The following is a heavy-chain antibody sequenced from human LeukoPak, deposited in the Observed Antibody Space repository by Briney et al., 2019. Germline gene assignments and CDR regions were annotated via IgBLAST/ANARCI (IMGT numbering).Heavy chain of an antibody. D-gene: IGHD2-2*01. V-gene: IGHV4-34*01. CDR1: GGSFSGYY. Sequence: SETLSLTCAVYGGSFSGYYWSWIRQPPGKGLEWIGEINHSGSTNYNPSLKSRVTISVDTSKNQFSLKLSSVTAADTAVYYCARGMGCSSTSCYLWSCYYYGMDVWGQGTTVTVSS. CDR3: ARGMGCSSTSCYLWSCYYYGMDV. J-gene: IGHJ6*02. CDR2: INHSGST.